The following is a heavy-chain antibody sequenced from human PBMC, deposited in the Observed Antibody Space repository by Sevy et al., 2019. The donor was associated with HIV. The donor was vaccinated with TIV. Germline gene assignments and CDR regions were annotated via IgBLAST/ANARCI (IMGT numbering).Heavy chain of an antibody. J-gene: IGHJ4*02. CDR1: GFTFSKYW. V-gene: IGHV3-7*01. Sequence: GSLKLSCSASGFTFSKYWKGLVRQAPGKGLEGVAKIKQDAGQKYHVDSVKGRFTISRDNAKNSLYLQMNSLRAEDTAVYFCARDDGNYYFHYWGQGTLVTVSS. CDR2: IKQDAGQK. CDR3: ARDDGNYYFHY. D-gene: IGHD1-7*01.